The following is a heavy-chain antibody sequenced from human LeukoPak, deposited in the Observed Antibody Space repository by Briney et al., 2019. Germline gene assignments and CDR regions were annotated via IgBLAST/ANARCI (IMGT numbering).Heavy chain of an antibody. CDR2: IIPIFGTA. CDR1: GGTFSSYA. CDR3: ASPYYDILTGYSYYYYYMDV. D-gene: IGHD3-9*01. J-gene: IGHJ6*03. Sequence: SVKVSCKASGGTFSSYAISWVRQAPGQGLEWMGGIIPIFGTANYAQKFQGRVTITADKSTSTAYMELGSLRSEDTAVYYCASPYYDILTGYSYYYYYMDVWGKGTTVTVSS. V-gene: IGHV1-69*06.